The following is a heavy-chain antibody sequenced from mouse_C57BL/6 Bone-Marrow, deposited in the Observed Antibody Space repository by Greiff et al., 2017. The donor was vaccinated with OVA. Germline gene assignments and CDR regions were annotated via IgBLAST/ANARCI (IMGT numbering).Heavy chain of an antibody. CDR1: GYTFTSYW. Sequence: VQLQQPGAELVKPGASVKLSCKASGYTFTSYWMHWVKQRPGRGLEWIGEIDPSDSYTNYNQKFKGKSTLTVDKSSSTAYMQLSSLTSEDSAVYYCARGGSSLLYFDVWGTGTTVTVSS. CDR3: ARGGSSLLYFDV. J-gene: IGHJ1*03. D-gene: IGHD1-1*01. CDR2: IDPSDSYT. V-gene: IGHV1-69*01.